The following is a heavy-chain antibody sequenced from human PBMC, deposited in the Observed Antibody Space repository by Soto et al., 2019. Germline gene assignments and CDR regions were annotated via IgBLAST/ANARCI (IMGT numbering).Heavy chain of an antibody. Sequence: ASVKVSCKASGDTFTTYDINWVRQATGHGLEWMGWINPNSGNIGYALRFQGRVTMTRDTAIRTAYMEVSSLRSDGTAVYYCARGRASGSYYLLDYWGQGTLVTVSS. V-gene: IGHV1-8*01. CDR1: GDTFTTYD. J-gene: IGHJ4*02. CDR2: INPNSGNI. D-gene: IGHD3-10*01. CDR3: ARGRASGSYYLLDY.